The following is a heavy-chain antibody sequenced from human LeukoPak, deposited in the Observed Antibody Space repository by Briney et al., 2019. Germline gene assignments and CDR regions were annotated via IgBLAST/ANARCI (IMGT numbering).Heavy chain of an antibody. V-gene: IGHV3-23*01. CDR1: RFTFSTYA. D-gene: IGHD3-22*01. CDR2: ISGSDGST. J-gene: IGHJ4*02. CDR3: ARDFGPYDSSGYYWY. Sequence: GGSLRFSCAASRFTFSTYAMSWVRQPPGKGLEWVSAISGSDGSTYYADSVKGRFTISRDNAKNSLYLQMNSLRAEDTAVYYCARDFGPYDSSGYYWYWGQGTLVTVSS.